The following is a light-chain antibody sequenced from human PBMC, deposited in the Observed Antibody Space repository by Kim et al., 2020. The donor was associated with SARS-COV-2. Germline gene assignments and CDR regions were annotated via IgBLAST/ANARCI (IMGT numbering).Light chain of an antibody. V-gene: IGLV1-47*01. CDR2: RDN. CDR1: ASNIGGNY. J-gene: IGLJ2*01. CDR3: ASWDDSLSGMV. Sequence: ELTQPPSVSATPGQRVTISCTGSASNIGGNYVFWYQQVPPTAPKLLIFRDNLRPSGVPDRFSGSKSGTSASLAISGLRSEDDGDFYCASWDDSLSGMVFGGGTKLTVL.